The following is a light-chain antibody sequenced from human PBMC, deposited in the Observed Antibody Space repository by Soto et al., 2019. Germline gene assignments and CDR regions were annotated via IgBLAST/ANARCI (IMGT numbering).Light chain of an antibody. V-gene: IGLV2-14*03. CDR3: SSRTTSNPYV. Sequence: QSALTQPASVSGSPGQSITISCTGTSSDIGAYNSVSWDQQHPGKAPKLMIYDISNRPSGVSNRFSASKSSNTSSLTSSGLQAEDEADYYCSSRTTSNPYVFGTGTKVTVL. CDR1: SSDIGAYNS. CDR2: DIS. J-gene: IGLJ1*01.